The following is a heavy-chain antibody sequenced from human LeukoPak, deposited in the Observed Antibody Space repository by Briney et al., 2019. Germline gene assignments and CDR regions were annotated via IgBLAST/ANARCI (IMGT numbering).Heavy chain of an antibody. Sequence: HPGVSLRLSCAASGFTLSSYAMSWVRQAPGKGLEWVSAISGSGGSTYYADSVKGRFTISRDNSHNTLYLQINSLRADDTAVYYCAKDHPGGLGGLSFDYWGQGTLVTVSS. CDR3: AKDHPGGLGGLSFDY. CDR1: GFTLSSYA. CDR2: ISGSGGST. D-gene: IGHD1-14*01. J-gene: IGHJ4*02. V-gene: IGHV3-23*01.